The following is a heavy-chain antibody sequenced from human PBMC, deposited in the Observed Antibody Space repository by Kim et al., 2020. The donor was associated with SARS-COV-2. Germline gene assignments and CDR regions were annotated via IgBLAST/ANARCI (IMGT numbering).Heavy chain of an antibody. D-gene: IGHD3-22*01. CDR2: ISGSGGST. J-gene: IGHJ4*02. Sequence: GGSLRLSCADSGFTFSSYAMSWVRQAPGKGLEWVSAISGSGGSTYYADSVKGRFTIPRDNSKNTLYLQMNSLRAEDTAVYYCAKDGPDYYDSSGYYYGDPFDYWGQGTLVTVSS. CDR1: GFTFSSYA. CDR3: AKDGPDYYDSSGYYYGDPFDY. V-gene: IGHV3-23*01.